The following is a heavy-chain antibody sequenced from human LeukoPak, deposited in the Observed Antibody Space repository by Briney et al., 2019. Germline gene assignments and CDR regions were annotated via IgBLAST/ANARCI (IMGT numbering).Heavy chain of an antibody. CDR1: GDSVSSKSAA. CDR2: TYYRSKWSS. J-gene: IGHJ5*02. D-gene: IGHD3-10*01. Sequence: SQTLSLTCATSGDSVSSKSAAWNWIRQSPSRGLEWLGRTYYRSKWSSGYAESVKSRLTVSPDTSKNQFSLKLSSVTAADTAVYYYANYGAGTYRFDPWGQGTLVTVSS. V-gene: IGHV6-1*01. CDR3: ANYGAGTYRFDP.